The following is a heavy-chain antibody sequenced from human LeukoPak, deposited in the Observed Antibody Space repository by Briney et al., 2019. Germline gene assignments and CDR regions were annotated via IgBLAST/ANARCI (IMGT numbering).Heavy chain of an antibody. CDR3: AKARGYDILTGSPPEY. Sequence: GRSLRLSCAASGFTFDDYAMHWVRQAPGKGLEWVSGISWNSGSIGYADSVKGRFTISRDNAKNSLYLQMNSLRAEDTALYYCAKARGYDILTGSPPEYWGQGTLVTVSS. V-gene: IGHV3-9*01. J-gene: IGHJ4*02. CDR1: GFTFDDYA. CDR2: ISWNSGSI. D-gene: IGHD3-9*01.